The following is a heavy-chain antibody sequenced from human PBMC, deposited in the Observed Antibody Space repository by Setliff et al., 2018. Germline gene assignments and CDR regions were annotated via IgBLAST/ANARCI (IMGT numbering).Heavy chain of an antibody. D-gene: IGHD2-21*02. J-gene: IGHJ3*02. CDR2: IYYTGTT. CDR3: ARVYGDETIDI. CDR1: VDSLISGHYY. V-gene: IGHV4-61*01. Sequence: SETLSLTCIVSVDSLISGHYYGSWVRQPPGRGLGWIGRIYYTGTTYYNPSLKSRITMSVDTSKKQFSLSLSSVTAADTAIYYCARVYGDETIDIWGQGKLVTVSS.